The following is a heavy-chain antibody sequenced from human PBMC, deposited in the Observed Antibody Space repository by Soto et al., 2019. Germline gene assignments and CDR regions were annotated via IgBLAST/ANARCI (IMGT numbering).Heavy chain of an antibody. CDR3: ARDNDRLQLGGNYYYILDV. V-gene: IGHV1-69*05. J-gene: IGHJ6*02. CDR2: IIPLFRTP. D-gene: IGHD4-4*01. Sequence: QVQLVQSGAEMKEPGSSVKVSCKTSGGTFSSSAISWLRQAPGQGLEWMGGIIPLFRTPDYAQKFQGRVTLAXDXTTSTAYMELSSLTSEDTAVYYCARDNDRLQLGGNYYYILDVWGQGTTITVSS. CDR1: GGTFSSSA.